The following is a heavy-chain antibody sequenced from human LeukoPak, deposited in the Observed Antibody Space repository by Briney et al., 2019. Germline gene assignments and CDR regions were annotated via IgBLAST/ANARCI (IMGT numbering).Heavy chain of an antibody. CDR2: IYDSGST. CDR1: GGSISSGGYS. V-gene: IGHV4-30-2*01. Sequence: SETLSLTCAVSGGSISSGGYSWSWIRQPPGKGLEWIGYIYDSGSTYYNPSLKSRVTISVDRSKNQFSLKLSSVTAADTAVYYCARGWGYGSGSYYNGFDYWGQGTLVTVSS. D-gene: IGHD3-10*01. J-gene: IGHJ4*02. CDR3: ARGWGYGSGSYYNGFDY.